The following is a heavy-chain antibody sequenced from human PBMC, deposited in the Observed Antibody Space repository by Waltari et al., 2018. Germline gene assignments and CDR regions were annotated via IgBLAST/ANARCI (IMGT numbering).Heavy chain of an antibody. CDR1: GYSISSGYY. CDR2: IYHSGGT. CDR3: ASGIAGGGGFDP. D-gene: IGHD2-21*01. J-gene: IGHJ5*02. Sequence: QVQLQESGPGLVKPSETLSLTCAVSGYSISSGYYWGWIRQPPGKGLEWIGGIYHSGGTSDNPSLKSRVTISVDTSKNQFSLKLGSVTAADTAVYYCASGIAGGGGFDPWGQGTLVTVSS. V-gene: IGHV4-38-2*01.